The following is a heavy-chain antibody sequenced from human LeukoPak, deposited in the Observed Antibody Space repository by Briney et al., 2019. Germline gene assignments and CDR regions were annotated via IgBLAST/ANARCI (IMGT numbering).Heavy chain of an antibody. D-gene: IGHD2-21*02. Sequence: SETLSLTCTVSGGSISSSSYYWGWIRQPPGKGLEWIGSIYYSGSTYYNPSLKSRVTISVDTSKNQFSLKLSSVTAADTAVYYCARAYYSGDCYLFDYWGQGTLVTVSS. CDR3: ARAYYSGDCYLFDY. CDR2: IYYSGST. CDR1: GGSISSSSYY. J-gene: IGHJ4*02. V-gene: IGHV4-39*07.